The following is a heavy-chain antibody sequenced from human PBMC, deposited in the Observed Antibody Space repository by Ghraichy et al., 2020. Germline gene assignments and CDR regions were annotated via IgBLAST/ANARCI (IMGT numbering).Heavy chain of an antibody. J-gene: IGHJ4*02. D-gene: IGHD3-22*01. V-gene: IGHV3-48*02. Sequence: GGSLRLSCAASGFTFSYYSMNWVRQAPGKGLEWVSYVSTSSSIIYYADSVKGRFTISRDSAKNSLYLQMNSLRDEDTAVYYCARERGSSSGSFYFYYWGQGTLVTVSS. CDR3: ARERGSSSGSFYFYY. CDR1: GFTFSYYS. CDR2: VSTSSSII.